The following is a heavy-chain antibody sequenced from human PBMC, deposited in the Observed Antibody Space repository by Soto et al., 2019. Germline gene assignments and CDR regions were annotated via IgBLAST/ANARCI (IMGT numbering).Heavy chain of an antibody. CDR2: IVVGSGNT. V-gene: IGHV1-58*01. Sequence: SVKVSCKASGFTFTSSAVQWVRQARGQRLEWIGWIVVGSGNTNYAQKFQERVTITRDMSTSTAYMELSSLRSEDTAVYYCAADLSVTGTLYYYYGMDVWGQGTTVTVSS. CDR1: GFTFTSSA. CDR3: AADLSVTGTLYYYYGMDV. J-gene: IGHJ6*02. D-gene: IGHD6-19*01.